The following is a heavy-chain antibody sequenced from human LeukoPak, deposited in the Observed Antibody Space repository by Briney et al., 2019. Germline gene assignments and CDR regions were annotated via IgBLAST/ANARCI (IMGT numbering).Heavy chain of an antibody. J-gene: IGHJ4*02. CDR2: ISNSDNDI. CDR1: GFIFSDYY. D-gene: IGHD6-6*01. V-gene: IGHV3-11*01. Sequence: PGGSLRLSCVASGFIFSDYYMSWIRQTPGKGLEWISYISNSDNDIYYAGSVKGRFTISRDNTRNSLFLQMNSLRPDDTAVYYCAGGSSSVGYWGQGTLVTVST. CDR3: AGGSSSVGY.